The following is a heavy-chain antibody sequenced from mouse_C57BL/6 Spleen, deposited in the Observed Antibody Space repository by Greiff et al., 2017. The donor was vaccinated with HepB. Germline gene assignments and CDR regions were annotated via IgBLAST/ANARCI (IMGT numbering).Heavy chain of an antibody. J-gene: IGHJ3*01. CDR1: GFTFSSYA. Sequence: EVKLVESGGGLVKPGGSLKLSCAASGFTFSSYAMSWVRQTPEKRLEWVATISDGGSYTYYPDNVKGRFTISRDNAKNHLYLQMSHLKSEDTAMYYCARDGGPFAYWGQGTLVTVSA. CDR3: ARDGGPFAY. V-gene: IGHV5-4*01. CDR2: ISDGGSYT.